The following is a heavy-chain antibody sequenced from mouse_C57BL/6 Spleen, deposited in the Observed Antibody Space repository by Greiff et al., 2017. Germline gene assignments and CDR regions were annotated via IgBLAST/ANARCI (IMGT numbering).Heavy chain of an antibody. CDR1: GYTFTDYN. Sequence: VQLQQSGPELVKPGASVKIPCKASGYTFTDYNMDWVKQSHGKSLEWIGDINPNNGGTIYNQKFKGKATLTVDKSSSTAYMELRSLTSEDTAVYYCARRDGSSQGYYAMDYWGQGTSVTVSS. J-gene: IGHJ4*01. D-gene: IGHD1-1*01. CDR2: INPNNGGT. CDR3: ARRDGSSQGYYAMDY. V-gene: IGHV1-18*01.